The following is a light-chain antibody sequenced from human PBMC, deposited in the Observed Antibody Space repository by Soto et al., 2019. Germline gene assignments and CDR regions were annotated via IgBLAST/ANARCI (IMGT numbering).Light chain of an antibody. CDR2: DAS. CDR3: QQGSDFPSGIT. V-gene: IGKV3-11*01. J-gene: IGKJ5*01. CDR1: QSVSSY. Sequence: EIVLTQSPATLSLSPGERATLSCRASQSVSSYLAWYQQKPGQAPRLLIYDASNRATGIPARFSGSGSWTACTITISSLAPEDFATYYCQQGSDFPSGITLGQGTRLQIK.